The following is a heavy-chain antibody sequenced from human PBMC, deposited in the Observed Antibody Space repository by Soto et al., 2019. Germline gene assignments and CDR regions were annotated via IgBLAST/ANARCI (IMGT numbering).Heavy chain of an antibody. D-gene: IGHD3-10*01. CDR2: ISDGGDLT. CDR3: ARRVIGSSRAFDI. Sequence: GGSLRLSCAASGFAFSSHPMRWVRQAPEKGLEWVAGISDGGDLTYNADSVRGRFTISRDNSRNTLYLQMNSLRAEDTAVYYCARRVIGSSRAFDIWGQGTMVTVSS. J-gene: IGHJ3*02. CDR1: GFAFSSHP. V-gene: IGHV3-23*01.